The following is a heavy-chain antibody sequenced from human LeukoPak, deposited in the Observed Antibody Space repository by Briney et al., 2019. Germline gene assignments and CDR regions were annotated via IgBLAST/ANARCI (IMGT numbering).Heavy chain of an antibody. Sequence: GGSLRLSCAASGFTFSSYSMNWVRQAPGKGLEWVSYISSSSGTIYYADSVKGRFTISRDNAENSLYLQMNSLRDEDTAVYYCARDLNLYDSSGYYPRWGQGTPVTVSS. CDR2: ISSSSGTI. V-gene: IGHV3-48*02. J-gene: IGHJ4*02. CDR3: ARDLNLYDSSGYYPR. D-gene: IGHD3-22*01. CDR1: GFTFSSYS.